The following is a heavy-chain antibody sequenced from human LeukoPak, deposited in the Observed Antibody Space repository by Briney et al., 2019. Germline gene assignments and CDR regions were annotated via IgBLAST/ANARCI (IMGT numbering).Heavy chain of an antibody. CDR1: GFTVSSNY. CDR2: IYSGGST. J-gene: IGHJ3*02. Sequence: GGSLRLSCAASGFTVSSNYMSWVRQAPGKGLEWVSVIYSGGSTYYADSVKGRFTISRDNSKNTLHLQMNSLRAKDTAVYYCARAGYCSGGSCYLGAFDIWGQGTMVTVSS. V-gene: IGHV3-53*01. D-gene: IGHD2-15*01. CDR3: ARAGYCSGGSCYLGAFDI.